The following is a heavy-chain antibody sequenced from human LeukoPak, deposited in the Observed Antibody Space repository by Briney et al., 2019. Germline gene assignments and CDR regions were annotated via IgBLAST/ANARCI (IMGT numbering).Heavy chain of an antibody. D-gene: IGHD3-22*01. CDR3: ARDLYYYDSSGYYPT. J-gene: IGHJ5*02. Sequence: PSETLSLTCTVSGGSISTSSYYWGWVRQPPGKGLEWIGNIFYGGSTYYSPSLKSRVTISLDTSKNQFSLKLSSVTAADTAVYYCARDLYYYDSSGYYPTWGQGTLVTVSS. CDR2: IFYGGST. CDR1: GGSISTSSYY. V-gene: IGHV4-39*07.